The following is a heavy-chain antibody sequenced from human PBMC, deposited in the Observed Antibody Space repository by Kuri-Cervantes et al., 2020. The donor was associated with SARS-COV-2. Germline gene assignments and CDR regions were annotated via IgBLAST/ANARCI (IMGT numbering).Heavy chain of an antibody. J-gene: IGHJ4*02. Sequence: ESLKISCTVSGGSISSSSYYWGWIRQPPGKGLEWIGSIYYSGSTYYNPSLKSRVTISVDTSKNQFSLKLSSVTAADTAVYYCARLASSRGTREFDYWGRGTLVTVSS. CDR3: ARLASSRGTREFDY. V-gene: IGHV4-39*07. CDR1: GGSISSSSYY. D-gene: IGHD2-8*01. CDR2: IYYSGST.